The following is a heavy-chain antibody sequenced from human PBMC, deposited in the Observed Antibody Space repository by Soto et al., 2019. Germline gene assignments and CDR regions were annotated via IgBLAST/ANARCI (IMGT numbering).Heavy chain of an antibody. Sequence: QVQLVESGGGVVQPGRSLRLSCAASGFTFSSYAMHWGRQAPGKGLEWVAVISYDGSNKYYADSVKGRFTISRDNSKNTLYLQMNSLRAEDTAVYYCASGYYYDSSGYYFPRDDYWGQGTLVTVSS. V-gene: IGHV3-30-3*01. CDR3: ASGYYYDSSGYYFPRDDY. CDR2: ISYDGSNK. CDR1: GFTFSSYA. J-gene: IGHJ4*02. D-gene: IGHD3-22*01.